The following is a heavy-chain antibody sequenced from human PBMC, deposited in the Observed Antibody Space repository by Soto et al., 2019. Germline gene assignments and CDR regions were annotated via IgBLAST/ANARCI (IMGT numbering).Heavy chain of an antibody. Sequence: QVQLVESGGGVVQPGRSLRLSCAASGFTFSSYGMHWVRQAPGKGLEWVAVISYDGSNKYYADSGKSRFTISRDNSKNTLYLQMHSLRAEDTAAYYGAKDGQRGYSGYELKYGDRTEQWVGDWDFDYWGQGTLVTVSS. CDR2: ISYDGSNK. V-gene: IGHV3-30*18. J-gene: IGHJ4*02. D-gene: IGHD5-12*01. CDR1: GFTFSSYG. CDR3: AKDGQRGYSGYELKYGDRTEQWVGDWDFDY.